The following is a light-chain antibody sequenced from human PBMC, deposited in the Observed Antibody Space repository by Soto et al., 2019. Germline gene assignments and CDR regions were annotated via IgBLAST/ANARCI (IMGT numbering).Light chain of an antibody. Sequence: EIVMTQSPATLSVSPGERATISCRASQSVSSNLAWYQQKPGQAPRLLIYGASTRATGIPARFSGSGSGTDFTLTISGLEPEDFAVYYCQQYGSSLTWTFGQGTKVDIK. V-gene: IGKV3-15*01. J-gene: IGKJ1*01. CDR2: GAS. CDR3: QQYGSSLTWT. CDR1: QSVSSN.